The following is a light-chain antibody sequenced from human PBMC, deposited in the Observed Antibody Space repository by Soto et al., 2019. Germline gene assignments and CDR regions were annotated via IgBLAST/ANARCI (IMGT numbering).Light chain of an antibody. V-gene: IGKV1-12*01. CDR1: QHISTW. CDR3: QQANSFPGT. J-gene: IGKJ4*01. Sequence: DIQMTQSPSSVSASVGDRVTITCRASQHISTWLTWYQQKPGKAPKLLIYAASILQSGVPSRSSGSGSGTDFTLTISGLQPEDLATYYCQQANSFPGTFGGGTKVDIK. CDR2: AAS.